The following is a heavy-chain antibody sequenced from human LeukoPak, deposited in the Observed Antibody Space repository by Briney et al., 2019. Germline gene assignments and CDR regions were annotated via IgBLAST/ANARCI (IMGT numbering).Heavy chain of an antibody. D-gene: IGHD4-23*01. CDR2: IKIKTDGGTT. Sequence: TGGSLRLSCAASGFTFSNAWMSWVRQAPGKGLEWVGRIKIKTDGGTTDYAAPVKGRFTISRDDSKNTLYLQMNSLKTEDTAVYYCYYGGNSGYWGQGTLVTVSS. CDR1: GFTFSNAW. CDR3: YYGGNSGY. V-gene: IGHV3-15*01. J-gene: IGHJ4*02.